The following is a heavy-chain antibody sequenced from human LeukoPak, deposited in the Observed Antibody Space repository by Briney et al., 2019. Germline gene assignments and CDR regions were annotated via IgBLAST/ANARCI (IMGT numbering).Heavy chain of an antibody. CDR3: ARSHCSSTSCRDAFDI. CDR1: GGSISSCGYS. J-gene: IGHJ3*02. CDR2: IYHSGST. Sequence: SETLSLTCAVSGGSISSCGYSWSWIRQPPGKGLEWIGYIYHSGSTYYNPSLKSRVTISVDRSKNQFSLKLSSVTAADTAVYYCARSHCSSTSCRDAFDIWGQGTMVTVSS. V-gene: IGHV4-30-2*01. D-gene: IGHD2-2*01.